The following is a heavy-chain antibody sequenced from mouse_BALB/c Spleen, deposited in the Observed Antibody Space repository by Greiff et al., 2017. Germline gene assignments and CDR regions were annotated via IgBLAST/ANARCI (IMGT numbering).Heavy chain of an antibody. CDR1: GYAFSSYW. CDR2: IYPGDGDT. Sequence: VHLVESGAELVRPGSSVKISCKASGYAFSSYWMNWVKQRPGQGLEWIGQIYPGDGDTNYNGKFKGKATLTADKSSSTAYMQLSSLTSEDSAVYFCARDYDRFAYWGQGTLVTVSA. J-gene: IGHJ3*01. D-gene: IGHD2-4*01. V-gene: IGHV1-80*01. CDR3: ARDYDRFAY.